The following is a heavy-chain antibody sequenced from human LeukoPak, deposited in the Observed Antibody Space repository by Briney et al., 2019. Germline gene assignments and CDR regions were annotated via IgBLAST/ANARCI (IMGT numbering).Heavy chain of an antibody. CDR1: GFTFSVYW. V-gene: IGHV3-7*01. Sequence: SGGSLRLSCVASGFTFSVYWMSWVRQAPGKGLEWVANIKEDGSEKYYVDSVKGRFTISRDNAKNSLFLQMNSLRDEDTAVYYCTRDPDALDYWGQGTLVTVSS. CDR2: IKEDGSEK. J-gene: IGHJ4*02. CDR3: TRDPDALDY.